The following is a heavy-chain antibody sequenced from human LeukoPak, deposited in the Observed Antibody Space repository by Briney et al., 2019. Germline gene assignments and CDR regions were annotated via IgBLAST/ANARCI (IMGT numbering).Heavy chain of an antibody. CDR3: ARDSYYYDSSGYYYVY. Sequence: GGSLRLSCAASGFTVSSNYMSWVRQAPGKGLEWVSVIYSDGSTYYADSVKGRFTISRDNSKNTLYLQMNSLRAEDTAVYYCARDSYYYDSSGYYYVYWGQGTLVTVSS. D-gene: IGHD3-22*01. CDR1: GFTVSSNY. J-gene: IGHJ4*02. V-gene: IGHV3-53*01. CDR2: IYSDGST.